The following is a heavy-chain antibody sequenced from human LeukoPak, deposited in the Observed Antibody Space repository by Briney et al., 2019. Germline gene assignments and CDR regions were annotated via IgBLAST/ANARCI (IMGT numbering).Heavy chain of an antibody. D-gene: IGHD3-10*01. J-gene: IGHJ4*02. CDR1: GGSISSYY. V-gene: IGHV4-59*01. CDR2: IYYSGST. CDR3: ARGRSGSYYNFDY. Sequence: PSETLSLSCSVSGGSISSYYWSWIRQPPGKGLAWIGYIYYSGSTNYNPSLKSRVTISVDTSKNQFSLKLSSVTAADTAVYYCARGRSGSYYNFDYWGQGTLVTVSS.